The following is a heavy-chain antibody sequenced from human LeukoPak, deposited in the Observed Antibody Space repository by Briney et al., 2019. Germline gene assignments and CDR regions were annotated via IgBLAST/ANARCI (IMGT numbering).Heavy chain of an antibody. CDR3: AKESWFGELFPLDY. CDR1: GFTFSSYG. Sequence: GRPLRLSCAASGFTFSSYGMHWVRQAPGKGLEWVAVISYDGSNKYYADSVKGRFTISRDNSKNTLYLQMNSLRADDTAVYYCAKESWFGELFPLDYWGQGTLVTVSS. J-gene: IGHJ4*02. D-gene: IGHD3-10*01. V-gene: IGHV3-30*18. CDR2: ISYDGSNK.